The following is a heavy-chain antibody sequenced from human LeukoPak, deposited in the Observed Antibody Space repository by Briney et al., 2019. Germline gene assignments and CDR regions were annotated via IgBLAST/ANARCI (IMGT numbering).Heavy chain of an antibody. J-gene: IGHJ4*02. V-gene: IGHV3-21*01. CDR2: ISSSSSYI. Sequence: GGSLRLSCAASGFTFSSYAMSWVRQAPGKGLEWVSSISSSSSYIYYADSVKGRFTISRDNAKNSLYLQMNSLRAEDTAVYYCARDPPGGSYYDYWGQGTLVTVSS. D-gene: IGHD1-26*01. CDR1: GFTFSSYA. CDR3: ARDPPGGSYYDY.